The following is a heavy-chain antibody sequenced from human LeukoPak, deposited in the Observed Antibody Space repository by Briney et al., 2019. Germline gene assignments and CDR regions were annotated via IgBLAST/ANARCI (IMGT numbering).Heavy chain of an antibody. Sequence: GGSLRLSCAASGFTFSSYGMHWVRQAPGKGLEWVAVISYDGSNKYYADSVKGRFTISRDNSKNTLYLQMNSLRAEDTAVYYCAKEGYVPALAYWGQGTLVIVSS. CDR3: AKEGYVPALAY. V-gene: IGHV3-30*18. CDR2: ISYDGSNK. CDR1: GFTFSSYG. J-gene: IGHJ4*02. D-gene: IGHD2-2*01.